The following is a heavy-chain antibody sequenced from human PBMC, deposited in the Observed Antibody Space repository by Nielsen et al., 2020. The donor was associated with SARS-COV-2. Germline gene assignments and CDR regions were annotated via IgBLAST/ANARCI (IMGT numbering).Heavy chain of an antibody. D-gene: IGHD3-10*01. Sequence: ASVKVSCKASGYTFTGHYMHWMRQAPGQGPEWMGRVNPNSGATNYAQKFQGRVTLTRDTSINTTYMELNRLTSDDTAVYYCARVRGSSGIWFDPWGQGTLVVVSS. CDR1: GYTFTGHY. CDR2: VNPNSGAT. J-gene: IGHJ5*02. V-gene: IGHV1-2*06. CDR3: ARVRGSSGIWFDP.